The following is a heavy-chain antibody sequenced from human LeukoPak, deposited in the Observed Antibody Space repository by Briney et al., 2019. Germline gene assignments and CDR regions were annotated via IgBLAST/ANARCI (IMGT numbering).Heavy chain of an antibody. Sequence: SETLSLTCAVYSGSFSGYYWSWIRRPPGKGLEWIGEINHSGSNNYNPPLKSRVTISVDKSKNQFSLKLSSVTAADTAVYYCASTNVLLWFGELSKTAYFDYWGQGTLVTVSS. CDR2: INHSGSN. D-gene: IGHD3-10*01. CDR1: SGSFSGYY. J-gene: IGHJ4*02. V-gene: IGHV4-34*01. CDR3: ASTNVLLWFGELSKTAYFDY.